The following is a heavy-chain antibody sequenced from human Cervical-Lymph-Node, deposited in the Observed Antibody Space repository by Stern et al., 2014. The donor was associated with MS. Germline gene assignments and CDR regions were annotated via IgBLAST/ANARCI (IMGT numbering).Heavy chain of an antibody. Sequence: EVQLVESGAEVKKPGESLKISWKLSGYSFTIYYIAWVRQMPGKGLEWMGVIYPYDSDPTYSPSFRGQVTISADKSITTAYLQWSSLRASDTAMYYCARHVQGFDYWGQGTLVTVSS. CDR1: GYSFTIYY. J-gene: IGHJ4*02. CDR2: IYPYDSDP. V-gene: IGHV5-51*01. CDR3: ARHVQGFDY.